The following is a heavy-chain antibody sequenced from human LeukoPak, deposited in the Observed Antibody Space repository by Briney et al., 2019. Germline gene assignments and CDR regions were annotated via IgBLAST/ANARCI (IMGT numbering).Heavy chain of an antibody. J-gene: IGHJ6*02. V-gene: IGHV4-34*01. Sequence: SETLSLTCAVYGGSISSYYWSWIRQPPGKGLEWIGGIYYSGSTNYNPSLKSRVTISVDTSKNQFSLKLSSVTAADTAVYYCARDAGSVTTYSYYYYYGMDVWGQGTTVTVSS. D-gene: IGHD4-17*01. CDR3: ARDAGSVTTYSYYYYYGMDV. CDR1: GGSISSYY. CDR2: IYYSGST.